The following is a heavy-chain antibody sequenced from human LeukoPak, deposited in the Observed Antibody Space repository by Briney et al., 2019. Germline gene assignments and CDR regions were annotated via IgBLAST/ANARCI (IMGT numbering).Heavy chain of an antibody. CDR3: ARDRDGYNPFDY. CDR1: GGSISSGDYY. CDR2: IYYSGST. V-gene: IGHV4-30-4*08. D-gene: IGHD5-24*01. Sequence: SETLSLTCTVSGGSISSGDYYWSWIRQPPGKGLEWIGYIYYSGSTYYNPSLKSRLTISVDTSKNQFSLKLSSVTAADTAVYYCARDRDGYNPFDYWGQGTLVTVSS. J-gene: IGHJ4*02.